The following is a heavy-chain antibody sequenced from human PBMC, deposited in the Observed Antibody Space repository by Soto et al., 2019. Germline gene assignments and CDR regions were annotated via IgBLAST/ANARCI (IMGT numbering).Heavy chain of an antibody. J-gene: IGHJ4*01. V-gene: IGHV1-18*01. CDR3: ARDGPGYSYGYEFDY. CDR2: ISANNGNT. D-gene: IGHD5-18*01. Sequence: ASVKVSCKASGYTFTTFGISWVRQAPGQGLEWVGWISANNGNTKYSQKFQGRVSLTTETSASTAYMELRSLRSDDTAVYYCARDGPGYSYGYEFDYWGQ. CDR1: GYTFTTFG.